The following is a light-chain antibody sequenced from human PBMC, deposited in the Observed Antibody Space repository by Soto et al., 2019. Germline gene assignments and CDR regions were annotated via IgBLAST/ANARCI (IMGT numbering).Light chain of an antibody. J-gene: IGLJ2*01. CDR1: SSDVGSYNL. Sequence: QAVVTQPASVSGSPGQSITISCTGTSSDVGSYNLVSWYQQHPGKAPKLMIYEVTKRPSGVPARFSGSKSGNTASLTVSGLQTEDEADYYCSSYAGVKTFVVFGGGTKLTVL. V-gene: IGLV2-14*02. CDR2: EVT. CDR3: SSYAGVKTFVV.